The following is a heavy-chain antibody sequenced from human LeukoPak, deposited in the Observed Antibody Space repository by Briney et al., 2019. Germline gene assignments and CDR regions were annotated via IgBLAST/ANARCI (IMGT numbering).Heavy chain of an antibody. Sequence: GASVKVSCKASGGTFSSYAISWVRQAPGQGLEWMGGIIPIFGTANYAQKFQGRVTITADKSTSTAYMELSSLRSEDTAVYYCARAPFHRYYYDSSGPLDYWGQGTLVTVSS. CDR1: GGTFSSYA. CDR2: IIPIFGTA. D-gene: IGHD3-22*01. CDR3: ARAPFHRYYYDSSGPLDY. V-gene: IGHV1-69*06. J-gene: IGHJ4*02.